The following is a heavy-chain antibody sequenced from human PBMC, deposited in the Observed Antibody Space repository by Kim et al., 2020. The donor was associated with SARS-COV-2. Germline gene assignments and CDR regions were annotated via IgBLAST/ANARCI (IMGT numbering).Heavy chain of an antibody. Sequence: SETLSLTCTVSGGSISSSYWSWIRQPPGKALEWIGYIYYSGSTQYNLSLKSRGTISLDTSKNQFSLRLTSLTAADTAVYYCARAPRIAAAGYDWFDPWGQGALVTVSS. CDR3: ARAPRIAAAGYDWFDP. D-gene: IGHD6-13*01. V-gene: IGHV4-59*13. CDR1: GGSISSSY. CDR2: IYYSGST. J-gene: IGHJ5*02.